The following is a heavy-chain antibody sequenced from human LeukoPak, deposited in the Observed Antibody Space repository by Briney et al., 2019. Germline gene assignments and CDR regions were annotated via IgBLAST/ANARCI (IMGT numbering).Heavy chain of an antibody. CDR1: GFTFSSYS. Sequence: GGSLRLSCAASGFTFSSYSMNWVRQAPGKGLEWVSSISSSSSYIYYADSVKGRFTISRDNAKNSLYLQMNSLRAEDTAVHYCAALTTVTTYLPFDYWGQGTLVTVSS. CDR3: AALTTVTTYLPFDY. V-gene: IGHV3-21*01. CDR2: ISSSSSYI. J-gene: IGHJ4*02. D-gene: IGHD4-17*01.